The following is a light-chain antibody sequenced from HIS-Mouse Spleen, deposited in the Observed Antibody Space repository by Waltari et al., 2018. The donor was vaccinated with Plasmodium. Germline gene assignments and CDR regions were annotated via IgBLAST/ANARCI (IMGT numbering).Light chain of an antibody. J-gene: IGLJ2*01. V-gene: IGLV2-8*01. CDR1: SSDVGAYNY. Sequence: QSALPQPPSASGSPGPSVTIPCTGPSSDVGAYNYVPWYQQHPGNAPKLMIYEVSKRPSWVPDRFSGSKSGNTASLTVSGLQAEDEADYYCSSYAGSNNLVFGGGTKLTVL. CDR2: EVS. CDR3: SSYAGSNNLV.